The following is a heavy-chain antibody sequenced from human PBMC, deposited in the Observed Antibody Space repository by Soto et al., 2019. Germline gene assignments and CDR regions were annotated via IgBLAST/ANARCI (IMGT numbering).Heavy chain of an antibody. Sequence: GGSLRLSCAASGFTFSSYGMHWVRQAPGKGLEWVAVISYDGSNKYYADSVKGRFTISRDNSKNTLYLQMNSLRAEDTAVYYCAKDLMRATMVRGVISFDAFDIWGQGTMVTVSS. CDR1: GFTFSSYG. V-gene: IGHV3-30*18. CDR3: AKDLMRATMVRGVISFDAFDI. CDR2: ISYDGSNK. J-gene: IGHJ3*02. D-gene: IGHD3-10*01.